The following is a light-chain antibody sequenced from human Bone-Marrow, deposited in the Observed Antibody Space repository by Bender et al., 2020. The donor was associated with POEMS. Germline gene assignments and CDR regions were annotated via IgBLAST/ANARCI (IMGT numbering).Light chain of an antibody. CDR3: ASYTSSNTLI. V-gene: IGLV2-14*03. CDR2: DVS. CDR1: SSDVGGYNY. Sequence: QSVLTQPASVSGSPGQSITISCTGSSSDVGGYNYVSWYQQYPGKAPKLLISDVSNRPSVISHRFSGSKSGNTASLTISGLQAEDEAHYYCASYTSSNTLIFGGGTTVTVL. J-gene: IGLJ2*01.